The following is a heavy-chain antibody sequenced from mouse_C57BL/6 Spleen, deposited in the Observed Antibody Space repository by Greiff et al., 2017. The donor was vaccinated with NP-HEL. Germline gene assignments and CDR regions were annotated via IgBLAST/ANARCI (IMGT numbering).Heavy chain of an antibody. CDR3: ARGDAWFAY. J-gene: IGHJ3*01. Sequence: DVMLVESGGGLVKPGGSLKLSCAASGFTFSDYGMHWVRQAPEKGLEWVAYISSGSSTIYYADTVKGRFTISRDKAKNTLFLQMTSLRSEDTAMYYCARGDAWFAYWGQGTLVTVSA. CDR1: GFTFSDYG. CDR2: ISSGSSTI. V-gene: IGHV5-17*01. D-gene: IGHD3-3*01.